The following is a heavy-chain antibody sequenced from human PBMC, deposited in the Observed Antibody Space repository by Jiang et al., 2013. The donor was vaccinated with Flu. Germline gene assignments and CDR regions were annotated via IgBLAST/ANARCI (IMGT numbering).Heavy chain of an antibody. Sequence: TCAVSGYSISSGYYWGWIRQPPRKGLEWIGSIYHSGSTYYNPSLQESSHHISRHVQNQXSLKLSSVTAADTAVYYCAREGGWDFWSGYSLQTYYYYYMDVWGKGTTVTVSS. CDR2: IYHSGST. J-gene: IGHJ6*03. CDR1: GYSISSGYY. D-gene: IGHD3-3*01. CDR3: AREGGWDFWSGYSLQTYYYYYMDV. V-gene: IGHV4-38-2*02.